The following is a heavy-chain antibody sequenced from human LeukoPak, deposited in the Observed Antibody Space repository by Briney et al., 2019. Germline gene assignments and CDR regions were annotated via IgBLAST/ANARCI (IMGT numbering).Heavy chain of an antibody. D-gene: IGHD3-22*01. J-gene: IGHJ2*01. CDR3: ARVDYYDSSGSRSYYFDL. V-gene: IGHV4-59*01. CDR1: GGSITSYY. CDR2: IYYSGST. Sequence: NPSETLSLTCTVSGGSITSYYWSWIRQPPGKVLEWIGYIYYSGSTNYNPSLKSRVTMSVDTSKNQFSLKLSSVAAADTAVYYCARVDYYDSSGSRSYYFDLWGRGTLVTVSS.